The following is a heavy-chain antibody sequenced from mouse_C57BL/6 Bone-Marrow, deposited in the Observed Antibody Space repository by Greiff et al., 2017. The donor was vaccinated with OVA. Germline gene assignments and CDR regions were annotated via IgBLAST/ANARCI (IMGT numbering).Heavy chain of an antibody. CDR1: GYTFTSYW. CDR3: AREDYEKAMDY. V-gene: IGHV1-69*01. J-gene: IGHJ4*01. Sequence: QVQLQQPGAELVMPGASVKLSCKASGYTFTSYWMHWVKQRPGQGLEWIGEIDPSDSYTNYNQKFKGKSTLTVDKSSSTAYMQLSSLTSEDAAVYYCAREDYEKAMDYWGQGTSVTVSS. CDR2: IDPSDSYT. D-gene: IGHD2-4*01.